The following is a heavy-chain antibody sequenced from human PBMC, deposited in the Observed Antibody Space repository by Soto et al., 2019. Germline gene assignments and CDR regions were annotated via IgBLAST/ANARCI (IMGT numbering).Heavy chain of an antibody. J-gene: IGHJ6*02. V-gene: IGHV4-34*01. Sequence: SETLSLTCAVYGGSFSGYYWSWIRQPPGKGLEWIGEINHSGSTNYNPSLKSRVTISVDTSKNQFSLKLSSVTAADTAVYYCAREQLCRTQLIRYYDYYGMDVWGQGTTVTVSS. D-gene: IGHD3-16*01. CDR3: AREQLCRTQLIRYYDYYGMDV. CDR2: INHSGST. CDR1: GGSFSGYY.